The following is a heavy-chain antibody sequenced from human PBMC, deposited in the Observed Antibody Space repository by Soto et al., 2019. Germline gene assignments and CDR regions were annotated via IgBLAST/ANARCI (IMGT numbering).Heavy chain of an antibody. CDR1: GYTFTNYW. Sequence: PWEALNSSCHASGYTFTNYWVAWVRQMPGKGLEWMGIVFPGDSETRYSQSFQGQVTFSADQSTSTAFLQWNSLRASDTAVYYCARRKLHCGGCSCYGTNDLYDCGQAHTVTVSS. J-gene: IGHJ4*02. D-gene: IGHD2-15*01. CDR2: VFPGDSET. V-gene: IGHV5-51*01. CDR3: ARRKLHCGGCSCYGTNDLYD.